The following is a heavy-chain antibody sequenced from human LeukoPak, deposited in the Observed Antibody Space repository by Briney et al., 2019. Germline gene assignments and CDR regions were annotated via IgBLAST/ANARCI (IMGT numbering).Heavy chain of an antibody. CDR2: ISGGVGST. Sequence: GGSLRLSCAASGFTFSSYAMSWVRQAPGKGLEWVSVISGGVGSTFHANSVRGRFTISRDNSKNTLYLQMNSLRVEDTAVYYCARDEASSSSIDFDYWGHGTLATVSS. D-gene: IGHD6-6*01. J-gene: IGHJ4*01. CDR3: ARDEASSSSIDFDY. CDR1: GFTFSSYA. V-gene: IGHV3-23*01.